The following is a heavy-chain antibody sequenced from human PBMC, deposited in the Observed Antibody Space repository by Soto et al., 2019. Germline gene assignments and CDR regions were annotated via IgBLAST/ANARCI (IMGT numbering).Heavy chain of an antibody. J-gene: IGHJ5*02. CDR2: ISSSSSYI. CDR1: GFTFSSYS. V-gene: IGHV3-21*01. CDR3: ARDVVVVAATLHWFDP. D-gene: IGHD2-15*01. Sequence: EVQLVESGGGLVKPGGSLRLSCAASGFTFSSYSMNWVRQAPGKGLEWVSSISSSSSYIYYADSVKGRFTISRDNAKNSLYLQMNSLRAEDTAVYYCARDVVVVAATLHWFDPWGQGTLVTVSS.